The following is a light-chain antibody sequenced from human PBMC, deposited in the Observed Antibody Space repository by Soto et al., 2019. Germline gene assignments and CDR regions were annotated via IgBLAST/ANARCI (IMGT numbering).Light chain of an antibody. V-gene: IGKV3-20*01. Sequence: IVLTQSPGTLSLSPGERATLSCRASQSVTTQLAWYQQKPGQAPRLIIHGASSRATGVPDRITGSGSGTDFTLSISRLEPEDFAVYYCQQYNNWPTWTFGQGTKVDIK. CDR3: QQYNNWPTWT. CDR2: GAS. CDR1: QSVTTQ. J-gene: IGKJ1*01.